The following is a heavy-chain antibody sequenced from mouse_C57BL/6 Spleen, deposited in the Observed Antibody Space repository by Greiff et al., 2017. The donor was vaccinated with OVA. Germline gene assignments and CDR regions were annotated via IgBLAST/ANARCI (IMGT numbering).Heavy chain of an antibody. CDR1: GYTFTSYW. CDR3: AREVTTVGEGAWFAY. J-gene: IGHJ3*01. Sequence: QVQLQQPGAELVRPGSSVKLSCKASGYTFTSYWMHWVKQRPIQGLEWIGNIDPSDSETHYNQKFKDKSTLTVDKSTSTAYMQLSRLTAEDSAVYYCAREVTTVGEGAWFAYWGQGTLVTVSA. D-gene: IGHD1-1*01. V-gene: IGHV1-52*01. CDR2: IDPSDSET.